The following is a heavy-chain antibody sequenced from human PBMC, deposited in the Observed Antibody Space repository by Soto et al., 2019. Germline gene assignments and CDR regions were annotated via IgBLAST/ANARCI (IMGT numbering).Heavy chain of an antibody. D-gene: IGHD3-3*01. J-gene: IGHJ6*02. CDR2: IYYSGST. CDR3: ARAYDFWSGPASWYGMDV. Sequence: LTCTVSGGSISSYYWSWIRQPPGKGLEWIGYIYYSGSTNYNPSLKSRVTISVDTSKNQFSLKLSSVTAADTAVYYCARAYDFWSGPASWYGMDVWGQGTTVTVSS. V-gene: IGHV4-59*01. CDR1: GGSISSYY.